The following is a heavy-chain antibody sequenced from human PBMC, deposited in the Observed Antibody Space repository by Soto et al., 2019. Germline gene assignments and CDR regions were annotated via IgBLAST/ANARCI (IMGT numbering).Heavy chain of an antibody. CDR2: ISGSGGST. J-gene: IGHJ3*02. V-gene: IGHV3-23*01. Sequence: GGSLRLSCAASGFTFSSYAMSWVRQAPGKGLEWVSAISGSGGSTYYADSVKGRFTISRDTSKNTLYLQMNSLRAEDTAVYYCAKALMSSVLMVYATKAFDIWGQGTMVTVSS. D-gene: IGHD2-8*01. CDR1: GFTFSSYA. CDR3: AKALMSSVLMVYATKAFDI.